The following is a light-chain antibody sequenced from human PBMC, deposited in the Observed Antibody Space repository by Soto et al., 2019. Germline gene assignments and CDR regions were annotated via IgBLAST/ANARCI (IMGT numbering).Light chain of an antibody. V-gene: IGKV3-20*01. CDR1: QSVSSSY. CDR3: QQGYT. Sequence: EIVLTQSPGTLSLSPGERATLSCRASQSVSSSYLAWYQQKPGQAPRLLIYGASSSATGIPDRFSGSGSGTDFTLTISRLEPEDFAVYYCQQGYTFGQGTKLEIK. J-gene: IGKJ2*01. CDR2: GAS.